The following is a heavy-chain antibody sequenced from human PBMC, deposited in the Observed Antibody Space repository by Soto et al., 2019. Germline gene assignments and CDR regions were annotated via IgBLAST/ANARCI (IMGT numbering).Heavy chain of an antibody. CDR3: AKGVSQYTPLALFDY. J-gene: IGHJ4*02. D-gene: IGHD5-18*01. CDR2: ISGSDGRT. V-gene: IGHV3-23*01. CDR1: GFTFSIYA. Sequence: SCAASGFTFSIYAMSLVLQAPWKGLEWVSTISGSDGRTYSTDSVKGRFTISRDNSRNTAYLQMNSLRVEDTAVYYCAKGVSQYTPLALFDYWGRGTLVTVSS.